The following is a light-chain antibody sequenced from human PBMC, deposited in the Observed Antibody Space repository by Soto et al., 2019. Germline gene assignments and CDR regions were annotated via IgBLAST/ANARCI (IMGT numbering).Light chain of an antibody. CDR2: AVS. CDR3: KQSRAFPLT. Sequence: DIQMTQSPSSVSASVGDRVTITCRSSQGIHNCLAWYQQKPGKAPELLIYAVSYLPSGVPSRFSGSGSGTDFTLTISSLQPEDFATYYCKQSRAFPLTFGGGTKVEIK. V-gene: IGKV1-12*01. CDR1: QGIHNC. J-gene: IGKJ4*01.